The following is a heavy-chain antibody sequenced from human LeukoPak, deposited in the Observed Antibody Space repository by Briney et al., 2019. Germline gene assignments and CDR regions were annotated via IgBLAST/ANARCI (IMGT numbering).Heavy chain of an antibody. V-gene: IGHV4-34*01. J-gene: IGHJ4*02. CDR2: INHSGST. CDR3: ARGAPGY. Sequence: SETLSLTCAVYGGSFSGYSWSWIRQPPGKGLEWIGEINHSGSTNYNPSLKSRLTISVDTSKNQFSLKLCSVTAADTAVYYCARGAPGYWGQGTLVTVSS. CDR1: GGSFSGYS.